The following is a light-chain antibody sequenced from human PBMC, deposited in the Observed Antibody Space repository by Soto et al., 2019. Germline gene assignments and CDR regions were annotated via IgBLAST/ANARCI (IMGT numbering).Light chain of an antibody. CDR2: GDN. CDR3: QSYDISLHNYV. Sequence: VLTQPPSVSGAPGQRVSISCTGSTSNIGAPYDVHWYQHLPGTAPKLLIYGDNNRPSGVPDRSSGSKSGTSASLAITRLQAEDEADYYCQSYDISLHNYVFGTGTKVTVL. V-gene: IGLV1-40*01. CDR1: TSNIGAPYD. J-gene: IGLJ1*01.